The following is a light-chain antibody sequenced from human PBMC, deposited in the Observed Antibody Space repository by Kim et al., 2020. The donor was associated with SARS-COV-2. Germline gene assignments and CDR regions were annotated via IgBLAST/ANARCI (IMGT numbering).Light chain of an antibody. Sequence: SYELTQPPSVSASPGQAASITCSGDKLGNKYASWYQQKPGQSPELVIYQDEKRPSGIPERSSGSNSGNSATLTISGTQAMDEADYFCLAWDSSSGSYVFG. CDR1: KLGNKY. CDR3: LAWDSSSGSYV. J-gene: IGLJ1*01. CDR2: QDE. V-gene: IGLV3-1*01.